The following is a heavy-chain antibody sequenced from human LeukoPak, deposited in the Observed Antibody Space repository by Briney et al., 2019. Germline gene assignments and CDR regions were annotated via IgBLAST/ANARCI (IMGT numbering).Heavy chain of an antibody. D-gene: IGHD1-26*01. CDR2: IYYGGST. CDR3: ARNKGWEVNAFDL. J-gene: IGHJ3*01. V-gene: IGHV4-28*06. Sequence: PSETLSLTCAVFGSSISTSNWWGWIRPSPGKGLEWIGYIYYGGSTNYSPSLKSRVTMSADTSKNPFSLKLSSVTALDTAVYYCARNKGWEVNAFDLWGQGKMVTVSS. CDR1: GSSISTSNW.